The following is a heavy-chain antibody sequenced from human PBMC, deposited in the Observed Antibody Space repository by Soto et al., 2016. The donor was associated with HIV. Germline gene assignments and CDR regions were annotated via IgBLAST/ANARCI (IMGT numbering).Heavy chain of an antibody. CDR2: VSRSGDDV. CDR1: GFTFSRYT. V-gene: IGHV3-21*01. J-gene: IGHJ4*02. Sequence: EVQLVESGGGLVKPGGSLRLSCAASGFTFSRYTMHWVRQTPGKGLEWLSFVSRSGDDVDYADSVKGRFTISRDNARNLLYLQMSSLRDDDTAVYYCARTTPYXYWGQGTLVTVSS. CDR3: ARTTPYXY.